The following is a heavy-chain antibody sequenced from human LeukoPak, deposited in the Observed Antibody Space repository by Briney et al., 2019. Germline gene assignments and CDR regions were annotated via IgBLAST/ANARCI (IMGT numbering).Heavy chain of an antibody. CDR3: ARQSHHITTGGAFDI. Sequence: GESLKTFSKGSGYSFTSYWIGWVRQMPGKGLEWMGIIYPGDSDTRYSPSFQGQVTISADKSISTAYLQWSSLKASDTAMYYCARQSHHITTGGAFDIWGQGTMVTVSS. J-gene: IGHJ3*02. CDR1: GYSFTSYW. V-gene: IGHV5-51*01. D-gene: IGHD1-1*01. CDR2: IYPGDSDT.